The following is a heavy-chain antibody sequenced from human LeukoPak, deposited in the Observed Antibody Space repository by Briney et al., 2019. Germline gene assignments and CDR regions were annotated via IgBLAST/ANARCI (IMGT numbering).Heavy chain of an antibody. CDR1: GFTFSSYS. D-gene: IGHD4-17*01. J-gene: IGHJ4*02. Sequence: GGSLRLSCAASGFTFSSYSMNWVRQAPGKGLEWVSYISSSSSTIYFADSVKGRFTISKDTAKNSLYLQMNSLRAEDTAVYYCARGHYGDYVPFDYWGQGTLVTVSS. CDR3: ARGHYGDYVPFDY. V-gene: IGHV3-48*01. CDR2: ISSSSSTI.